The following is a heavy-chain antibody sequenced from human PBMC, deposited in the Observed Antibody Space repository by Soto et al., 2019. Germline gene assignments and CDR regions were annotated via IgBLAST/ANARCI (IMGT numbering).Heavy chain of an antibody. CDR2: ISSSSSYI. J-gene: IGHJ6*02. CDR3: ARGSNYDFWSGYYTYYGMDV. D-gene: IGHD3-3*01. Sequence: LSLSCAASGFTFSSYSMNWVRQAPGKGLEWVSSISSSSSYIYYADSVKGRFTISRDNAKNSLYLQMNSLRAEDTAVYYCARGSNYDFWSGYYTYYGMDVWGQGTTVTVSS. V-gene: IGHV3-21*01. CDR1: GFTFSSYS.